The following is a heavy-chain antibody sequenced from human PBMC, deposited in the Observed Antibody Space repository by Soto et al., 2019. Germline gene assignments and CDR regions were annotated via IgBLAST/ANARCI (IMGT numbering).Heavy chain of an antibody. CDR1: GGSISSGGYY. D-gene: IGHD2-2*01. V-gene: IGHV4-31*03. Sequence: TLSLTCTVSGGSISSGGYYWSWIRQHPGKGLEWIGYIYYSGSTYYNPSLKSRVTISVDTSKNQFSLKLSSVTAADTAVYYCASSGYCSSTSCYEGWYYFDYWGQGTLVTVSS. J-gene: IGHJ4*02. CDR3: ASSGYCSSTSCYEGWYYFDY. CDR2: IYYSGST.